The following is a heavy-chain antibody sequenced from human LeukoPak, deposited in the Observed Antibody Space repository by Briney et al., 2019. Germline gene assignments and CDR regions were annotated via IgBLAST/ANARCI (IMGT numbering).Heavy chain of an antibody. CDR3: ARVVLPLLGDYYDSSGYYYDY. J-gene: IGHJ4*02. D-gene: IGHD3-22*01. Sequence: TLSLTCTVSGGSIISGDYYWSWIRQPPGKGLEWIGYIYYSGSTYYNPSLKSRVTISVDTSKNQFSLKLSSLTAADTAVYYCARVVLPLLGDYYDSSGYYYDYWGQGTLVTVSS. CDR2: IYYSGST. CDR1: GGSIISGDYY. V-gene: IGHV4-30-4*01.